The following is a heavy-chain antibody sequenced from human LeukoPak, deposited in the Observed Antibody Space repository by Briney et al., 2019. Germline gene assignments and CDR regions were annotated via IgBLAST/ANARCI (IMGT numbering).Heavy chain of an antibody. CDR2: FDPEDGET. V-gene: IGHV1-24*01. D-gene: IGHD3-22*01. Sequence: ASVKVSCKVSGYTLTELSMHWVRQAPGKGLEWMGGFDPEDGETIYAQKFQGRVTMTEDTSTDTVYMELSSLRSEDTAVYYCARAPSGYYYVGNDAFDIWGQGTMVTVSS. J-gene: IGHJ3*02. CDR3: ARAPSGYYYVGNDAFDI. CDR1: GYTLTELS.